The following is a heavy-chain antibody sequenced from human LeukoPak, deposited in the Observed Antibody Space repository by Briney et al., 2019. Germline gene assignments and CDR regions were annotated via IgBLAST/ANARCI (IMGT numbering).Heavy chain of an antibody. CDR3: ASARESDGLGIGDAFDI. CDR1: GYDFINYG. Sequence: SVKVSCKASGYDFINYGISWVRQAPGQGLEWMGGIIPIFGTANYAQKFQGRVTITADESTSTAYMELSSLRSEDTAVYYCASARESDGLGIGDAFDIWGEGTMVTVSS. CDR2: IIPIFGTA. V-gene: IGHV1-69*13. J-gene: IGHJ3*02. D-gene: IGHD1-26*01.